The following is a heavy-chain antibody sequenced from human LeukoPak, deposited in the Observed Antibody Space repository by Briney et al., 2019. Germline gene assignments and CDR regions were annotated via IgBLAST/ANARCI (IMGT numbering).Heavy chain of an antibody. V-gene: IGHV3-30*02. J-gene: IGHJ4*02. CDR1: GFTFSSYG. D-gene: IGHD6-19*01. CDR3: ARGVYSSGWNLDY. Sequence: GGSLRLSCAASGFTFSSYGMHWVRQAPGKGLEWVAFIRYDGSNKYYADSVKGRFTISRDNSKNTLYLQMNSLRAEDTAVYYCARGVYSSGWNLDYWGQGTLVTVSS. CDR2: IRYDGSNK.